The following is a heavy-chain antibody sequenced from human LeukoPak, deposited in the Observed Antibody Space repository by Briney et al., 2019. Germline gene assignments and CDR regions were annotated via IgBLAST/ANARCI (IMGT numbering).Heavy chain of an antibody. CDR2: IYSGGST. J-gene: IGHJ4*02. CDR3: AKDPKAHYYDSSGYLVDY. Sequence: GGSLRLSCAASGFTVSSNYMSWVRQAPGKGLEWVSVIYSGGSTYYADSVKGRFTISRDNSKNTLYLQMNSLRAEDTAVYYCAKDPKAHYYDSSGYLVDYWGQGTLVTVSS. CDR1: GFTVSSNY. D-gene: IGHD3-22*01. V-gene: IGHV3-53*01.